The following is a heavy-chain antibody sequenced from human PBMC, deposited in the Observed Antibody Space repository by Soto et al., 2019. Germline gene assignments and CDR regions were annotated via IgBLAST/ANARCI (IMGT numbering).Heavy chain of an antibody. V-gene: IGHV4-59*01. J-gene: IGHJ4*02. Sequence: SETLSLTCTFSGGSISSYYWSWIRQPPGKGLEWIGYIYYSGSTNYNPSLKSRVTISVDTSKNQFSLKLSSVTAADTAVYYCARSTATVTTTFDYWGQGTLVTVSS. D-gene: IGHD4-17*01. CDR1: GGSISSYY. CDR2: IYYSGST. CDR3: ARSTATVTTTFDY.